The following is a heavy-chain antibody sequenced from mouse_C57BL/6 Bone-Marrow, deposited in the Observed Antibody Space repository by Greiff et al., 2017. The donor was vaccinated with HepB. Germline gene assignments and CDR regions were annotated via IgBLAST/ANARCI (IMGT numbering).Heavy chain of an antibody. D-gene: IGHD2-1*01. Sequence: VKLMESGAELARPGASVKLSCKASGYTFTSYGISWVKQRTGQGLEWIGEIYPRSGNTYYNEKFKGKATLTADKSSSTAYMELRSLTSEDSAVYFCARGDGNYPMDYWGQGTSVTVSS. V-gene: IGHV1-81*01. CDR2: IYPRSGNT. CDR3: ARGDGNYPMDY. CDR1: GYTFTSYG. J-gene: IGHJ4*01.